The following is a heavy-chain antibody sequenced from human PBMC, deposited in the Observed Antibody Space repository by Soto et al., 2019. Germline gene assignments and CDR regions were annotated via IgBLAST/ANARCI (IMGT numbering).Heavy chain of an antibody. Sequence: SLRLSCAASGITFSSYAMHWVRQAPGKGLEWVAVMSYDGIIEAYADSVKGRFTISRDNSKNTLYVQMNSLRPDDTAVYYCVPDTAMATGLAYWGQGTLVTVSS. V-gene: IGHV3-30-3*01. J-gene: IGHJ4*02. CDR2: MSYDGIIE. CDR1: GITFSSYA. D-gene: IGHD5-18*01. CDR3: VPDTAMATGLAY.